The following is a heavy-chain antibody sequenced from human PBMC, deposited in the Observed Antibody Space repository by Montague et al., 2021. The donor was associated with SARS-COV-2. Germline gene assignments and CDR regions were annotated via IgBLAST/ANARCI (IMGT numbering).Heavy chain of an antibody. CDR3: ARVGRQQLVRLYGMDV. CDR2: IYYSGST. J-gene: IGHJ6*02. CDR1: GGSISSSSYY. Sequence: SETLSLTSTVSGGSISSSSYYWGWIRQPPGKGLEWIGSIYYSGSTYYNPSLKSRVTISVDTSKNQFSLKLSSVTAADTAEYYCARVGRQQLVRLYGMDVWGQGTTVTVSS. V-gene: IGHV4-39*07. D-gene: IGHD6-13*01.